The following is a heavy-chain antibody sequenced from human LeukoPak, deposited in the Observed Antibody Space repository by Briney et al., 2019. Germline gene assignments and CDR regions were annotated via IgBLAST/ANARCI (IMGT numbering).Heavy chain of an antibody. D-gene: IGHD1-26*01. CDR1: GYTFTSYG. CDR2: ISAYNGNT. V-gene: IGHV1-18*01. CDR3: AREAAEWELLGGLDY. Sequence: ASVKVSCKASGYTFTSYGISWVRQAPGQGLEWMGWISAYNGNTNYAQKLQGRVTMTTDTSTSTAYMELRSLRSDDTAVYYCAREAAEWELLGGLDYWGQGTLVTVSS. J-gene: IGHJ4*02.